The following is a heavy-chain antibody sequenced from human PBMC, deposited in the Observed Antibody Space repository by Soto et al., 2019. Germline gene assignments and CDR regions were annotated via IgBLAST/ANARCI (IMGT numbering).Heavy chain of an antibody. V-gene: IGHV3-23*01. Sequence: XGSLRLACSASGFTFSSYAMSWVRQAPGKGLEWVSAISGSGGSTYYADSVKGRFTISRDNSKNTLYLQMNSLRAEDTAVYYCASHGGYSSSSGHWGQGTLVTVSS. CDR1: GFTFSSYA. J-gene: IGHJ4*02. D-gene: IGHD6-13*01. CDR3: ASHGGYSSSSGH. CDR2: ISGSGGST.